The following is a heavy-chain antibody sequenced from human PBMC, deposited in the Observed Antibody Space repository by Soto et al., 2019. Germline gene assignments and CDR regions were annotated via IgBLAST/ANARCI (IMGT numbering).Heavy chain of an antibody. V-gene: IGHV3-7*03. Sequence: GESLKISCAASGFPFNNYYMTWVRQASGKGLEWVASIKEDGNEEYYVDSVKGRFTISRDNDKNSLSLQMNSLRAEDTAVYYCTRGAGGWNYYYAMDVWGPGATVTVSS. J-gene: IGHJ6*02. CDR1: GFPFNNYY. CDR3: TRGAGGWNYYYAMDV. CDR2: IKEDGNEE. D-gene: IGHD6-19*01.